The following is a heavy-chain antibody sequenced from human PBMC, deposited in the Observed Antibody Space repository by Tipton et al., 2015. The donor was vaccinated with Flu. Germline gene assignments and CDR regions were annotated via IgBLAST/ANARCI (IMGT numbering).Heavy chain of an antibody. Sequence: PGLVKPSETLSLICTVSDYSISSRYFWGWIRQPPGKGLEWIGNIHRSGTTYYNPSLKSRVTISVDASKNQFSLKVSSLTAADTAVYYCARGSGYANVYLDSWGQGTLVAVSS. J-gene: IGHJ4*02. CDR1: DYSISSRYF. V-gene: IGHV4-38-2*02. CDR2: IHRSGTT. D-gene: IGHD5-12*01. CDR3: ARGSGYANVYLDS.